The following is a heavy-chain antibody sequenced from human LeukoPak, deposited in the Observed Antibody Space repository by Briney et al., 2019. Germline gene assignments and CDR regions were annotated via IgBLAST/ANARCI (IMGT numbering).Heavy chain of an antibody. V-gene: IGHV1-8*01. CDR3: ARVPQYYYDSSGYYCFDY. CDR2: MNPNSGNT. CDR1: GYTFTSYD. D-gene: IGHD3-22*01. Sequence: ASVKLSCKASGYTFTSYDINWVRQATGQGLEWMGWMNPNSGNTGYAQKFQGRVTMTRNTSISTAYMELSSLRSEDTAVYYCARVPQYYYDSSGYYCFDYWGQGTLVTVSS. J-gene: IGHJ4*02.